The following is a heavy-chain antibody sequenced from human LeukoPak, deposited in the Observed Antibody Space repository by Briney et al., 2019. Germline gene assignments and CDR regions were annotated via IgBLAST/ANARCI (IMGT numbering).Heavy chain of an antibody. D-gene: IGHD3-10*01. CDR1: GYTFTGYY. Sequence: ASVKVSCKAYGYTFTGYYIHWVRQAPGQGLEWMGCINRNTGGINYAQKVQDRVTMTRDTSISAAFMGLSRLRSDDTAVYYCARDHLDYYQGLHVWGQGTKVTVSS. J-gene: IGHJ6*02. V-gene: IGHV1-2*02. CDR2: INRNTGGI. CDR3: ARDHLDYYQGLHV.